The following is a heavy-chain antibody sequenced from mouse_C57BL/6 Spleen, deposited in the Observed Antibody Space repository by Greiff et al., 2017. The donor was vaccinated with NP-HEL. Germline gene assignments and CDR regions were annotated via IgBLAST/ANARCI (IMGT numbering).Heavy chain of an antibody. V-gene: IGHV1-15*01. CDR2: IDPETGGT. CDR1: GYTFTDYE. J-gene: IGHJ4*01. Sequence: VQRVESGAELVRPGASVTLSCKASGYTFTDYEMHWVKQTPVHGLEWIGAIDPETGGTAYNQKFKGKAILTADKSSSTAYMELRSLTSEDSAVYYCTSMVTTLYDYWGQGTSVTVSS. CDR3: TSMVTTLYDY. D-gene: IGHD2-2*01.